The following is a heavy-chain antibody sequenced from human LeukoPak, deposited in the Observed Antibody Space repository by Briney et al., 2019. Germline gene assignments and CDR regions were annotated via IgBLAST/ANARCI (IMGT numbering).Heavy chain of an antibody. V-gene: IGHV1-18*01. Sequence: GASVKVSCKASGYTFTSYGISWVRQAPGQGLEWMGWISAYNGNTNYAQKLQGRVTMTTDTPTSTAYMELRSLTSDDTAVYYCARVRSIMITFWGVIVFNWFDPWGQGTLVTVSS. CDR2: ISAYNGNT. CDR1: GYTFTSYG. CDR3: ARVRSIMITFWGVIVFNWFDP. D-gene: IGHD3-16*02. J-gene: IGHJ5*02.